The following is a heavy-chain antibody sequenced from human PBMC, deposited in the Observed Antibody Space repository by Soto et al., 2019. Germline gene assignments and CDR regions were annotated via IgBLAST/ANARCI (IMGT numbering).Heavy chain of an antibody. V-gene: IGHV4-59*08. CDR2: IYYSGST. CDR3: TISARYQGNFDY. J-gene: IGHJ4*02. Sequence: SESLCSTGTAGGGSISSYYWSWIRQTPGKGLEWIGYIYYSGSTNYNPSLKSRVTISVDTSKNQFSLKLSSVTAADTDVYYCTISARYQGNFDYWGQGTLVTVS. CDR1: GGSISSYY. D-gene: IGHD2-15*01.